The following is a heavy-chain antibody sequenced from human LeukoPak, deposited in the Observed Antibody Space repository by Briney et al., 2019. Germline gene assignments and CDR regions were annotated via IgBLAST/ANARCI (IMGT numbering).Heavy chain of an antibody. CDR1: GGSFSGYY. V-gene: IGHV4-34*01. Sequence: PSETLSLTCVVYGGSFSGYYWSWIRQPPGKGLEWIGEINHSGSTNYNPSLKSRVTISVDTSKNQFSLKLSSVTAADTAVYYCARGNYDILIGFDYWGQGTLVTVSS. J-gene: IGHJ4*02. D-gene: IGHD3-9*01. CDR3: ARGNYDILIGFDY. CDR2: INHSGST.